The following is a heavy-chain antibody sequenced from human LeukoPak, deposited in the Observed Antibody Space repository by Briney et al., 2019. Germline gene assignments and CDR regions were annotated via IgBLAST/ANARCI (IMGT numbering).Heavy chain of an antibody. D-gene: IGHD6-13*01. J-gene: IGHJ4*02. CDR2: IYYSGST. CDR3: AREEQQPGLYYFDY. CDR1: GGSISSHY. V-gene: IGHV4-59*11. Sequence: SETLSLTCTVSGGSISSHYWSWIRQPPGKGLEWIGYIYYSGSTNYNPSLKSRVTISVDTSKNQFSLKLSSVTAADTAVYYCAREEQQPGLYYFDYWGQGTLVTVSS.